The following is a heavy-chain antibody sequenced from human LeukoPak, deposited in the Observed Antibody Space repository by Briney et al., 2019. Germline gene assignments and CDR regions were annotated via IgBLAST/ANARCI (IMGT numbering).Heavy chain of an antibody. V-gene: IGHV3-30*02. D-gene: IGHD1-1*01. Sequence: GGSLRLSCAASGFTFSSYGMHWVRQAPGKGLEWVAFIRYDGSNKYYADSVKGRFTISRDNSKNTLYLQMNSLRAEDTAVYYCAKGTTGTTKARFDYWGQGTLVTVSS. CDR2: IRYDGSNK. J-gene: IGHJ4*02. CDR3: AKGTTGTTKARFDY. CDR1: GFTFSSYG.